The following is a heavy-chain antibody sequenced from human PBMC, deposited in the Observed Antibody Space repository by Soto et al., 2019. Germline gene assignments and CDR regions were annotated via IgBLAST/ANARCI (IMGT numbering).Heavy chain of an antibody. Sequence: EVQLVESGGGLVQPGESLRLSCAASGFTFSDYWMTWVRQAPGKGLEWVANIKKDESKKSYLDSVRGRFTISRDYAGISLYLQMDSLRAEDTALYYCARDVSPGSGPYYLEAFDMWGQGTMVTVSS. CDR2: IKKDESKK. J-gene: IGHJ3*02. D-gene: IGHD3-22*01. V-gene: IGHV3-7*05. CDR3: ARDVSPGSGPYYLEAFDM. CDR1: GFTFSDYW.